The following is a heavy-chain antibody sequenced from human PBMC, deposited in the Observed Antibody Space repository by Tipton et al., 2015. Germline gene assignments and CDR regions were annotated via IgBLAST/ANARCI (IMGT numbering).Heavy chain of an antibody. CDR2: IYHSGST. D-gene: IGHD3-16*02. Sequence: TLSLTCTVSGASISSSFYYWGWIRQPPGKGLEWIGNIYHSGSTYYNPSLKSRVTISVDTSKNQFSLKLSSVTAADTAVYYCARHGGTYDYVRGTYRIGGEPLAYWGQGTLVTVSS. CDR3: ARHGGTYDYVRGTYRIGGEPLAY. CDR1: GASISSSFYY. J-gene: IGHJ4*02. V-gene: IGHV4-39*01.